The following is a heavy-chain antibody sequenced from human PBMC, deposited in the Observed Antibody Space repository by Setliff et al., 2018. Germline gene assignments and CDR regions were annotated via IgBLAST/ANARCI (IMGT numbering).Heavy chain of an antibody. CDR1: AYSFTNYG. J-gene: IGHJ4*02. D-gene: IGHD6-19*01. V-gene: IGHV1-18*01. CDR2: ISAYDGNT. Sequence: ASVKVSCKASAYSFTNYGITWVRQAPGQGLEWMGWISAYDGNTRFAQNIQGRVTLTTDTPTSTAYMELRSLRSDDAAVYYCARSPPNRGFGSGWYGDFWGQGTLVTVSS. CDR3: ARSPPNRGFGSGWYGDF.